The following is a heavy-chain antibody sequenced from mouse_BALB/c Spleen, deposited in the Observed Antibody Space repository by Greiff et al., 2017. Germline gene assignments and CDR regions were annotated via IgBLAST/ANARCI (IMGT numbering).Heavy chain of an antibody. Sequence: EVQLQQSGAELVKPGASVKLSCTASGFNIKDTYMHWVKQRPEQGLEWIGRIDPANGNTKYDPKFQGKATITADTSSNTAYLQLSSLTSEDTAVYYCARDYYGSSYVYYFDYWGQGTTLTVSS. J-gene: IGHJ2*01. CDR2: IDPANGNT. CDR1: GFNIKDTY. V-gene: IGHV14-3*02. D-gene: IGHD1-1*01. CDR3: ARDYYGSSYVYYFDY.